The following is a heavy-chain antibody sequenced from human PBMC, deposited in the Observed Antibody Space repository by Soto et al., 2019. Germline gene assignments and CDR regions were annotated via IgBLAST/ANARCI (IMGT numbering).Heavy chain of an antibody. J-gene: IGHJ6*02. Sequence: PGASLKISCKGSGYSFTIYWIGWVRQMPGKGLEWMGIIYPGDSATRYSPSFQGQVTISADKSISPAYLQWSSLKASDTAMYYCARHGPRVYYANSDYYYYGMDVWGQGTTVTVSS. V-gene: IGHV5-51*01. D-gene: IGHD3-22*01. CDR2: IYPGDSAT. CDR3: ARHGPRVYYANSDYYYYGMDV. CDR1: GYSFTIYW.